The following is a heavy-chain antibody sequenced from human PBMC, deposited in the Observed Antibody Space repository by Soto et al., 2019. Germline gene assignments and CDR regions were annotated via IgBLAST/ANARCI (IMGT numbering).Heavy chain of an antibody. CDR3: ASLTMVRGVINYYYYGMDV. D-gene: IGHD3-10*01. V-gene: IGHV1-69*06. CDR2: IIPIFGTA. CDR1: GGTFSSYA. Sequence: QVQLVQSGAEVKKPGSSVKVSCKASGGTFSSYAISWVRQAPGQGLEWMGGIIPIFGTANYAQKFQGRVTITADKSTITAYMELSSLRSEDTAVYYCASLTMVRGVINYYYYGMDVWGQGTTVTVSS. J-gene: IGHJ6*02.